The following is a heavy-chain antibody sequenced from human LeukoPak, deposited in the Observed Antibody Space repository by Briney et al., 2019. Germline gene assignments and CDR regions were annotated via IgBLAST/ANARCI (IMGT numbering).Heavy chain of an antibody. Sequence: SGRSLRLSCAASGVTLSNYGLHWVRQAPGKGLEWVAVIYYDGSNKYYADSVKGRFTISRDNSRNTLDLQMNSLRAEDTAVYYCARLWSSGWYFDYWGQGTLVTVSS. CDR1: GVTLSNYG. V-gene: IGHV3-33*08. J-gene: IGHJ4*02. CDR2: IYYDGSNK. CDR3: ARLWSSGWYFDY. D-gene: IGHD6-19*01.